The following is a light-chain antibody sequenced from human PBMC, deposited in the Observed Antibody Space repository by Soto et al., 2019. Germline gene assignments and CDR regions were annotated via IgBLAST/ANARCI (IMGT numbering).Light chain of an antibody. CDR2: AAS. Sequence: DIQLTPSPSSLSASVGDRITITCRASQNIGKYLNWYQQKPGKSPKVLIFAASILQSGVPSRFSGRGSGTLFTLTISSLQPDDFATYYCQRYNTFSGTFGPGTKVDIK. J-gene: IGKJ1*01. V-gene: IGKV1-9*01. CDR3: QRYNTFSGT. CDR1: QNIGKY.